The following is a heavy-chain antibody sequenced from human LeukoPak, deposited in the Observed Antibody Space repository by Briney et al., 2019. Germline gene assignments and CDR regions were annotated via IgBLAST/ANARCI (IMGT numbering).Heavy chain of an antibody. CDR2: ISAYNGNT. D-gene: IGHD3-10*01. CDR1: GYTFTSYG. CDR3: ARVTATVLLWFGELFPLDAFDI. J-gene: IGHJ3*02. V-gene: IGHV1-18*01. Sequence: ASVKVSCKASGYTFTSYGISWVRQAPGQGLEWMGWISAYNGNTNYAQKLQGRVTMTTDTSTSTAYMELRSLRSDDTAVYYCARVTATVLLWFGELFPLDAFDIWGQGTMVTVSS.